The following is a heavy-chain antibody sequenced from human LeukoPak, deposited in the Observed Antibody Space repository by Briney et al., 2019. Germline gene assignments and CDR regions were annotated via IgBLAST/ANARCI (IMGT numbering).Heavy chain of an antibody. Sequence: SETLSLTCTVSGGSISSSSYYWGWIRQPPGTGLEWIGSIYYSGSTYYNPSLKSRVTISVDTSKNQFSLKLSSVTAADTAVYYCARVLLWFGESDYWGQGTLVTVSS. CDR1: GGSISSSSYY. CDR3: ARVLLWFGESDY. D-gene: IGHD3-10*01. CDR2: IYYSGST. J-gene: IGHJ4*02. V-gene: IGHV4-39*07.